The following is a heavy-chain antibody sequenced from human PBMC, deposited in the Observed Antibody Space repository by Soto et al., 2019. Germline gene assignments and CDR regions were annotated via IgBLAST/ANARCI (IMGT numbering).Heavy chain of an antibody. CDR3: ARGTLYYDFWSGYYSDYFDY. V-gene: IGHV3-48*01. CDR1: GFPFSSYS. D-gene: IGHD3-3*01. CDR2: ISSSSSTI. Sequence: PGGSLRLSCAASGFPFSSYSMNWVRQAPGKGLEWVSYISSSSSTIYYADSVKGRFTISRDNAKNSLYLQMNSLRAEDTAVYYCARGTLYYDFWSGYYSDYFDYWGQGTLVTVSS. J-gene: IGHJ4*02.